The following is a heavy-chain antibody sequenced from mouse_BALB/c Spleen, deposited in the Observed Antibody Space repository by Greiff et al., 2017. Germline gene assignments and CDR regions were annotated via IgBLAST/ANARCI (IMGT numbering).Heavy chain of an antibody. CDR2: IDPSDSYT. Sequence: VQLQQPGAELVKPGASVKMSCKASGYTFTSYWMHWVKQRPGQGLEWIGVIDPSDSYTSYNQKFKGKATLTVDTSSSTAYMQLSSLTSEDSAVYYCTRYGNSYAMDYWGQGTSVTVSS. CDR3: TRYGNSYAMDY. J-gene: IGHJ4*01. CDR1: GYTFTSYW. V-gene: IGHV1S127*01. D-gene: IGHD2-1*01.